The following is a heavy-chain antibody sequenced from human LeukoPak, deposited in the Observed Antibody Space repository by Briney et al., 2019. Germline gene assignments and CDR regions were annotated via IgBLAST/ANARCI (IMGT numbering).Heavy chain of an antibody. CDR2: IYYDGGS. CDR1: GGSVSSNY. V-gene: IGHV4-59*02. D-gene: IGHD7-27*01. Sequence: SETLSLTCTVSGGSVSSNYWNWIRQSPGKGLEWIGYIYYDGGSNYNPSLNSRVTISIDTSKNPFSLKLSSATAADTAIYYCARDLGGRYFDYLGQGTLVTVSS. J-gene: IGHJ4*02. CDR3: ARDLGGRYFDY.